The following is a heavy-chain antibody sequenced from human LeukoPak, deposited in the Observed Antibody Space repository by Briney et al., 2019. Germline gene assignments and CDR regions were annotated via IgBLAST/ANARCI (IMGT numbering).Heavy chain of an antibody. CDR2: IRKDGTEK. CDR1: GFTFSRFG. CDR3: VQDQNNWFDP. J-gene: IGHJ5*02. Sequence: PGRSLRLSCAASGFTFSRFGMHWVRQAPGKGLEWVAVIRKDGTEKYYGDSVKGRFTISRDNYKNTLYLQLNSLRAEDTAVYYCVQDQNNWFDPWGQGTLVTVSS. V-gene: IGHV3-33*06.